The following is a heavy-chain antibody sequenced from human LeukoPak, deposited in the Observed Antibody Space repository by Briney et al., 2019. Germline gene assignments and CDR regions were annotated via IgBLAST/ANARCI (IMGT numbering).Heavy chain of an antibody. Sequence: SETLSLTCTVSGGSISSYYWSWIRQPPGKGLEWIGYIYYSGSTNYNPSLKSRVTISVDTSKNQFSLKLSSVTAADTAVYYCAHDYGDYGGMDIWGQGTTVTVSS. D-gene: IGHD4-17*01. CDR3: AHDYGDYGGMDI. J-gene: IGHJ6*02. V-gene: IGHV4-59*01. CDR1: GGSISSYY. CDR2: IYYSGST.